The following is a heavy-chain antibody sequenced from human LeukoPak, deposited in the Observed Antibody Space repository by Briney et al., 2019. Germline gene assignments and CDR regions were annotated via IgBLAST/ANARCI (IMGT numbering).Heavy chain of an antibody. CDR1: GFTFDDYG. CDR2: INWNGGST. CDR3: ARDTMADDAFDV. Sequence: PGGSLRLSCAASGFTFDDYGMSWVRQAPGKGLEWVSGINWNGGSTGYADSVKGRFTISRDNSKKTLYLQMNSLRAEDTAVYYCARDTMADDAFDVWGQGTMVTVSS. D-gene: IGHD5-24*01. V-gene: IGHV3-20*04. J-gene: IGHJ3*01.